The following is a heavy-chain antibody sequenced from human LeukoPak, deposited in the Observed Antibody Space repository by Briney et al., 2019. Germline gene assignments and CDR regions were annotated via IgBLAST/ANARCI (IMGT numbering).Heavy chain of an antibody. CDR3: AGGTGFIIKD. CDR2: IKQDGSEK. V-gene: IGHV3-7*03. D-gene: IGHD3-9*01. CDR1: GFTFSFFW. J-gene: IGHJ4*02. Sequence: GGSLSLSCAASGFTFSFFWWIWVARAQGKGWEWVANIKQDGSEKNYVDSVKGRFTISRDNAKNSLYLQMNNLRVEDTAMYYCAGGTGFIIKDWGQGTLVTVSS.